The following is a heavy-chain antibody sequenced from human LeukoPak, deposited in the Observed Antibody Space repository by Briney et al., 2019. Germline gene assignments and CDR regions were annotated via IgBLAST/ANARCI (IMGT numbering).Heavy chain of an antibody. CDR3: AVTFIAAAGYFDY. Sequence: GASVKVSCKASGYTFTGYYMHWVRQAPGQGLEWMGWINPNSGGTNYAQKFQGRVTMTRDTSISTAYMELSRLISDDTAVYYCAVTFIAAAGYFDYWGQGTLVTVSS. D-gene: IGHD6-13*01. J-gene: IGHJ4*02. CDR1: GYTFTGYY. V-gene: IGHV1-2*02. CDR2: INPNSGGT.